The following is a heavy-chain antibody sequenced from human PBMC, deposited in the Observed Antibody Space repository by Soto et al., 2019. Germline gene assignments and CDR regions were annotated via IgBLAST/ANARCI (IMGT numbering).Heavy chain of an antibody. Sequence: QVQLVESGGGVVQPGRSLRLSCAASGFTFSFYGMHWVRQAPGKGLEWVAVISYDGSNKYYADSVKGRFTISRDNSKNTMYPQMNSLRAEETAVYYCAKDLGHGGRGAFDIWGQGTMVTVSS. CDR2: ISYDGSNK. V-gene: IGHV3-30*18. CDR3: AKDLGHGGRGAFDI. CDR1: GFTFSFYG. D-gene: IGHD7-27*01. J-gene: IGHJ3*02.